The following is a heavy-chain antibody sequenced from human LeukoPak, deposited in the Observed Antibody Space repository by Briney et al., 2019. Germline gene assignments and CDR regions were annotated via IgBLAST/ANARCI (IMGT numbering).Heavy chain of an antibody. V-gene: IGHV4-39*01. CDR3: ARSPNSGYDPFDY. D-gene: IGHD5-12*01. Sequence: SETLSLTCTVSGGSISSSSYYWGWIRQPPGKGLEWIGSIYYSGSTYYNPSLKSRVTISVDTSKDQFSLKLSSVTAADTAVYYCARSPNSGYDPFDYWGQGTLVTVSS. J-gene: IGHJ4*02. CDR1: GGSISSSSYY. CDR2: IYYSGST.